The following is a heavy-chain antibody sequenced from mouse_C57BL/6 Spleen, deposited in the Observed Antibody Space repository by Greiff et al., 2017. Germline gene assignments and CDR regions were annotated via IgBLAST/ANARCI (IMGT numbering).Heavy chain of an antibody. CDR2: INPSNGGT. D-gene: IGHD4-1*01. Sequence: VQLQQPGTELVKPGASVKLSCKASGYTFTSYWMHWVKQRPGQGLEWIGNINPSNGGTNYNEKFKSKATLTVDKSSSTAYMQLSSLTSEDSAVYYCARSGTGTERVYYFDYWGQGTTLTVSS. V-gene: IGHV1-53*01. CDR1: GYTFTSYW. J-gene: IGHJ2*01. CDR3: ARSGTGTERVYYFDY.